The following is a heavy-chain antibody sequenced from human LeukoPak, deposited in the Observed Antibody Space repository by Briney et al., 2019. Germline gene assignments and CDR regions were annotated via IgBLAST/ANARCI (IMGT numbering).Heavy chain of an antibody. J-gene: IGHJ4*02. D-gene: IGHD3-16*01. Sequence: GGSLRLSCAASGFTFSSYAMHWVRQAPGKGLEWVAVISYDGSNKYYADSVKGRFTISRDNSKNTLYLQMNSLRAEDTAVYYCARARAIGGFDYWGQGTLVTVSS. V-gene: IGHV3-30-3*01. CDR1: GFTFSSYA. CDR3: ARARAIGGFDY. CDR2: ISYDGSNK.